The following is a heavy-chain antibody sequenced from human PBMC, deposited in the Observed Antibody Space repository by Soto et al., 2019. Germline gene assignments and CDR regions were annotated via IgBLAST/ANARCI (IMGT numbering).Heavy chain of an antibody. V-gene: IGHV1-2*04. CDR3: ARASPCSSTSCPYAFDI. J-gene: IGHJ3*02. CDR1: GYTFTGYY. Sequence: ASVKLSCKACGYTFTGYYMHCVRQAPGQGLEWMGWINPNSGGTNYAQKFQGWVTMTRDTSISTAYMELSRLRSDDTAVYYCARASPCSSTSCPYAFDIWGQGTVVTVSS. CDR2: INPNSGGT. D-gene: IGHD2-2*01.